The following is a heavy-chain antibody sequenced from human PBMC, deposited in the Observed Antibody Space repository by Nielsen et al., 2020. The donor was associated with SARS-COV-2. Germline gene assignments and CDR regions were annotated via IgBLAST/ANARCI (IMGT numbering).Heavy chain of an antibody. V-gene: IGHV3-21*01. CDR1: GFTFGDYA. CDR3: ARDLDTAMVGDGMDV. J-gene: IGHJ6*02. CDR2: ISSSSSYI. Sequence: GESLKISCTASGFTFGDYAMSWFRQAPGKGLEWVSSISSSSSYIYYADSVKGRFTISRDNAKNSLYLQMNSLRAEDTAVYYCARDLDTAMVGDGMDVWGQGTTVTVSS. D-gene: IGHD5-18*01.